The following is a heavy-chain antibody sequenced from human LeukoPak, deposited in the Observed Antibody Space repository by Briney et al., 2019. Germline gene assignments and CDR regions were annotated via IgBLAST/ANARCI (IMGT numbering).Heavy chain of an antibody. CDR3: AKDVGKWESLHFFGY. CDR1: GFTLSTNA. D-gene: IGHD1-26*01. J-gene: IGHJ4*02. V-gene: IGHV3-23*01. CDR2: ISGSGAST. Sequence: GGSLRLSCLTSGFTLSTNAMSWVRQAPGKGLEWISGISGSGASTYYADSVKGRFTISRDDSRNTLYLQMNSLRGDDTAVYYCAKDVGKWESLHFFGYWGQGTLVTVSS.